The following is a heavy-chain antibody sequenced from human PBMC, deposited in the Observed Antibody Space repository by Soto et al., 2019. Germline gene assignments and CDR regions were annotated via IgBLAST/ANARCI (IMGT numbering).Heavy chain of an antibody. CDR2: INPNSGGT. CDR1: GYTFTGYY. CDR3: ARERCSGYRPGGGYVSRIDYYYGMDV. D-gene: IGHD5-12*01. J-gene: IGHJ6*02. V-gene: IGHV1-2*04. Sequence: QVQLVQSGAEVKKPGASVKVSCKASGYTFTGYYMHWVRQAPGQGLEWMGWINPNSGGTNYAQKFQGWVTMTRDTPNSTAYMELSRLRSDDTAVYDCARERCSGYRPGGGYVSRIDYYYGMDVWGQGTTVTVPS.